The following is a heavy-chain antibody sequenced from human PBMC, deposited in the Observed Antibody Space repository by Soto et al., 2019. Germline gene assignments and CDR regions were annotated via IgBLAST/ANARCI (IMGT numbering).Heavy chain of an antibody. CDR1: GFNFKAYG. CDR3: AVGGGDLSLTPFDY. CDR2: ISTDGTNQ. Sequence: QVHLVESGGGVVQPGRSLRLSCVASGFNFKAYGMHWVRQAPGKGLEWVAVISTDGTNQHHADSVKGRFTISRDNFKNTLYLQMNSLRPEDPAVYFFAVGGGDLSLTPFDYWGQGTLVTVSS. V-gene: IGHV3-30-3*01. D-gene: IGHD3-16*02. J-gene: IGHJ4*02.